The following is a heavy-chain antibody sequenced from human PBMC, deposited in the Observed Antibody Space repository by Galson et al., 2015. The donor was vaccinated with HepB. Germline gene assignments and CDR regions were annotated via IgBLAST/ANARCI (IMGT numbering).Heavy chain of an antibody. CDR1: GYSFTSYW. CDR3: ARHDLAVAGSHWFDP. CDR2: IDPSDSYT. J-gene: IGHJ5*02. V-gene: IGHV5-10-1*01. D-gene: IGHD6-19*01. Sequence: QSGAEVKKPGESLRISCKGSGYSFTSYWISWVRQMPGKGLEWMGWIDPSDSYTNYSPSFQGHVTISADKSISTAYLQWSSLKASDTAMYYCARHDLAVAGSHWFDPWGQGTLVTVSS.